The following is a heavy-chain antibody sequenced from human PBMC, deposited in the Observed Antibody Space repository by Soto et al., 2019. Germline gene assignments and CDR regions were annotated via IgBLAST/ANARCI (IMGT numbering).Heavy chain of an antibody. J-gene: IGHJ4*01. Sequence: SETLSLTCTVSGVSMIAYYWNWMRHPPWKGLEWIGYTYYSGSTTYNPSLKSRVTISVDSSKHQFSLKLDSVTPADTAVYYCGRVRGTAGNRHFHNCGTRTRGTVSS. CDR3: GRVRGTAGNRHFHN. CDR1: GVSMIAYY. D-gene: IGHD6-25*01. V-gene: IGHV4-59*01. CDR2: TYYSGST.